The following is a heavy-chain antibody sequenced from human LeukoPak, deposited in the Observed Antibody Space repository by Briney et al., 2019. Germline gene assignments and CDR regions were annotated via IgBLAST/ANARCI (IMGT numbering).Heavy chain of an antibody. D-gene: IGHD1-26*01. CDR1: GGSISSYY. V-gene: IGHV4-59*08. CDR3: ARRGWEGWYFDR. J-gene: IGHJ2*01. Sequence: SETLSLTCTVSGGSISSYYWSWMRQPPRKGLEGVGYIYYTGSTNYNPSLKSRVPISVDTSKNQFSLELSSVTAADTAVYYYARRGWEGWYFDRWGRGILVTVSS. CDR2: IYYTGST.